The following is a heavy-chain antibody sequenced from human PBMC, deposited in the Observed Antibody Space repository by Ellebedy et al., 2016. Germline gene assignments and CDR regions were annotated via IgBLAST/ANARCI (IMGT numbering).Heavy chain of an antibody. CDR1: GFTFSDYA. J-gene: IGHJ4*02. CDR2: ISYDGSNK. CDR3: TKDGLGSGSYYGRYFDF. D-gene: IGHD1-26*01. Sequence: GESLKISXAASGFTFSDYAMHWVRQAPGKGLEWVAIISYDGSNKYYGDSVKGRFTISRDNSKNTLYLQMNSLRAEDTAVYYCTKDGLGSGSYYGRYFDFWGQGTLVTVSS. V-gene: IGHV3-30*04.